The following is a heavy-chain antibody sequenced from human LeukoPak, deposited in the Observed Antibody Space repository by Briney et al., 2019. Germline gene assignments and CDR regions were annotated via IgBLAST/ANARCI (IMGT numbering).Heavy chain of an antibody. D-gene: IGHD6-19*01. CDR3: ARGTALSGTSDYLDS. J-gene: IGHJ4*02. CDR2: MNPNSLNT. CDR1: GYTFTNYY. V-gene: IGHV1-8*03. Sequence: ASVKVSCKASGYTFTNYYIHWVRQAPGQGLEWMGWMNPNSLNTGYAQRFQGRITLTRNTSIGTAYMELRSLRSEDTAVYYCARGTALSGTSDYLDSWGQGTLVTVSS.